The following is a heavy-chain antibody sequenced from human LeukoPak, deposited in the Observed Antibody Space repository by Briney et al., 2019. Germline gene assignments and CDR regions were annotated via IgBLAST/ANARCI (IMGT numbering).Heavy chain of an antibody. CDR3: AREAREFYYYYYYGMDD. J-gene: IGHJ6*02. CDR1: GFTFSIYW. D-gene: IGHD3-10*01. CDR2: INSDGSST. Sequence: GGSLKLSCAASGFTFSIYWMHGVRPAPGKGVVWVSRINSDGSSTSYADSVKGRFTISRDKAKNTLYLQMNSLRAEDTAVYYCAREAREFYYYYYYGMDDWGQGTTVTVTS. V-gene: IGHV3-74*01.